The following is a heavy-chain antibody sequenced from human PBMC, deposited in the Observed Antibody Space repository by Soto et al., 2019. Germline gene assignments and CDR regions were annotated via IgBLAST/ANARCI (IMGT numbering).Heavy chain of an antibody. V-gene: IGHV3-53*04. CDR3: ATQGAGARDAFDI. CDR1: GFTVSSNY. Sequence: GGSLRLSCAASGFTVSSNYMSWVRQAPGKGLEWVSVIYSGGSTYYADSVKGRFTISRHNSKNTLYLQMNSLRAEDTAVYYCATQGAGARDAFDIWGQGTMVTVSS. J-gene: IGHJ3*02. D-gene: IGHD1-26*01. CDR2: IYSGGST.